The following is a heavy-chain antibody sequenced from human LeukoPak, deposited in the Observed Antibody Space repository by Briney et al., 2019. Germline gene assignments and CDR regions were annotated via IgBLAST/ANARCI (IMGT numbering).Heavy chain of an antibody. CDR2: IYYSRTS. J-gene: IGHJ4*02. CDR3: TRGAGWLIDY. Sequence: SETLSLTCTVSGGSISSYYWSWIRQPPGKGLEWIGYIYYSRTSTYNPSLKSRVTISADTSKNQFSLKLNSLTTADTAVYYCTRGAGWLIDYWGQGILVTVSS. V-gene: IGHV4-59*01. D-gene: IGHD3-16*01. CDR1: GGSISSYY.